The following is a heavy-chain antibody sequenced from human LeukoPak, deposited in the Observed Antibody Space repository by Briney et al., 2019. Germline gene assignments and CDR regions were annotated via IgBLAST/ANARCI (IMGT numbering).Heavy chain of an antibody. D-gene: IGHD3-9*01. Sequence: GGSLRLSCAASGFTFSRYDMSWVRQAPGKGLEWLSVISGSGGRTHYADSVKGRFTVSRDNSKNTLYLQMNSLRAEDTAVFYCAKDLRPDISTGSPFDYWGQGTLVTVSS. CDR2: ISGSGGRT. CDR3: AKDLRPDISTGSPFDY. CDR1: GFTFSRYD. V-gene: IGHV3-23*01. J-gene: IGHJ4*02.